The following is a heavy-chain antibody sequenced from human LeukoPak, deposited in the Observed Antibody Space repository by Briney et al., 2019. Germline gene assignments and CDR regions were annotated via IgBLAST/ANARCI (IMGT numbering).Heavy chain of an antibody. CDR3: ARGDMYYYDSSGGDY. V-gene: IGHV3-21*01. Sequence: PGGSLRLSCAGSGFTFSSYSMNWVRQAPGKGLEWVSSISTSSSYIYYADSVKGRFTISRDNARNSLYLQMNSLRAEDTAVYYCARGDMYYYDSSGGDYWGQGTLVTVSS. CDR1: GFTFSSYS. D-gene: IGHD3-22*01. J-gene: IGHJ4*02. CDR2: ISTSSSYI.